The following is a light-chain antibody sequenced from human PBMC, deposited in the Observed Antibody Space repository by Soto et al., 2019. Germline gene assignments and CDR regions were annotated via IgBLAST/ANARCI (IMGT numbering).Light chain of an antibody. Sequence: EIVLTQSPATLSLSPGERATLSYGASQSVSSYLAWYQQKPGQAPRLLIYGASSRATGIPNRFSGSGSGTDFTLTISRLEPEDFAVYYCQQYGNSPQTFGQGTKVDI. CDR1: QSVSSY. CDR3: QQYGNSPQT. J-gene: IGKJ1*01. CDR2: GAS. V-gene: IGKV3-20*01.